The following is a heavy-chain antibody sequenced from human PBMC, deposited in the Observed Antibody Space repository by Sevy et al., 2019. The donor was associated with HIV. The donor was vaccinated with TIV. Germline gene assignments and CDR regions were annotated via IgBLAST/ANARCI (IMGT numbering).Heavy chain of an antibody. J-gene: IGHJ4*02. CDR2: ISSSSSYI. D-gene: IGHD6-13*01. Sequence: GGSLRLSCAASGFTISSYSMNWVRQAPGKGLEWVSSISSSSSYIYYADSVKGRFTISRDNAKNSLYLQMNSLRAEDTAVYYCARDPHSSSWPYYFDYWGQGTLVTVSS. CDR1: GFTISSYS. CDR3: ARDPHSSSWPYYFDY. V-gene: IGHV3-21*01.